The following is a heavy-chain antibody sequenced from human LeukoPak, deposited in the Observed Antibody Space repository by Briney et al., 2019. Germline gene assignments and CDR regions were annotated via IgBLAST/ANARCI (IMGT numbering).Heavy chain of an antibody. CDR2: IYYSGST. V-gene: IGHV4-59*01. CDR1: GGSISSYY. D-gene: IGHD5-18*01. Sequence: SETLSLTCTVSGGSISSYYWSWIRQPPGKGLEWIGYIYYSGSTNYNPSLKSRVTISVDTSKNQFSLKLSSVTAADTAVYYCARQGAERQLWVALGAFDIWGQGTMVTVSS. CDR3: ARQGAERQLWVALGAFDI. J-gene: IGHJ3*02.